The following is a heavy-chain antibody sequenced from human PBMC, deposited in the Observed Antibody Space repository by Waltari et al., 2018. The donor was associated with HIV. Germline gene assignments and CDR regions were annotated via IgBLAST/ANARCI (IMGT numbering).Heavy chain of an antibody. Sequence: QIQLVQSEDEVKKPGASVRVSCKTSNYAFRNSAIIWVRQAPGQGLVWMGGISTYSQTSNYTEEVQGRVTLSTDTLTGTAYMELRDLRSEDTAIYYCARGYIWTSYRYLDYWGRGTLVAVSS. J-gene: IGHJ4*02. V-gene: IGHV1-18*04. CDR3: ARGYIWTSYRYLDY. CDR2: ISTYSQTS. D-gene: IGHD3-16*02. CDR1: NYAFRNSA.